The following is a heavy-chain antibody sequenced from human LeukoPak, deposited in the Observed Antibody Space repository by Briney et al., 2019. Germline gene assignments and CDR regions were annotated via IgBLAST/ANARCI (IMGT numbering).Heavy chain of an antibody. V-gene: IGHV3-33*01. J-gene: IGHJ3*02. D-gene: IGHD3-16*01. CDR3: ARDDALGDNALDI. Sequence: GGSLRLSCAASGFTFSSYGMHWVRQAPGKGLEWVAVILNDGSQEKYADSVKGRFTISRDNSKNTLFLQMNSLRAEDTAVYYCARDDALGDNALDIWGQGTMATVSS. CDR1: GFTFSSYG. CDR2: ILNDGSQE.